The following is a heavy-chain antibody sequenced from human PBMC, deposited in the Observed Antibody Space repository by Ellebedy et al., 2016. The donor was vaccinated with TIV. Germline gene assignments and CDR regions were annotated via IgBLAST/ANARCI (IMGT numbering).Heavy chain of an antibody. CDR3: AARAVAAPR. CDR1: GFTVGNNY. J-gene: IGHJ4*02. D-gene: IGHD6-19*01. CDR2: IFSAGTT. Sequence: PGGSLRLSCAASGFTVGNNYMSWVRQAPGKRLECFSIIFSAGTTYYAESVKGRFTISRDSSKNTVYLQMSSLRVEDTAVYYCAARAVAAPRWGRGTLVTVSS. V-gene: IGHV3-53*01.